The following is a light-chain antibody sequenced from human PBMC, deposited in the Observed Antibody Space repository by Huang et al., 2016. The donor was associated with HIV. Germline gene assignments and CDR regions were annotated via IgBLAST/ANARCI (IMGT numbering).Light chain of an antibody. CDR1: QSISSY. Sequence: DIQMTQSPSSLSASVGDRVTITCRASQSISSYLNWYQQKPGTAPKVLIYAATSLQSGVPSRFSGSGAGTDFTLTINNLQPEDSATSYCQQTYITPLTFGQGTKLEIK. V-gene: IGKV1-39*01. CDR3: QQTYITPLT. CDR2: AAT. J-gene: IGKJ2*01.